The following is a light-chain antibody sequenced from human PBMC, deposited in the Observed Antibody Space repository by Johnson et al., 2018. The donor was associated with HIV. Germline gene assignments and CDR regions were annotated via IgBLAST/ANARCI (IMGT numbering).Light chain of an antibody. CDR3: GTWDSSLSGGV. Sequence: QSVLTQPPSVSAAPGQKVTISCSGSSSDMGNYAVSWYQQLPGTAPKLLIYDNNKRPSGIPDRFSGSKSGTSATLGITGLQTRDEADYYCGTWDSSLSGGVFGTGTKVTVL. CDR1: SSDMGNYA. CDR2: DNN. J-gene: IGLJ1*01. V-gene: IGLV1-51*01.